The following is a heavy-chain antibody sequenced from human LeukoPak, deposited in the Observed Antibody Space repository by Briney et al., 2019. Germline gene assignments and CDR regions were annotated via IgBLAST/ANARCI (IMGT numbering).Heavy chain of an antibody. D-gene: IGHD2-15*01. Sequence: GGSLRLSCAASGFTFSSYGMHWVRQAPGKGLERVAFIRYDGSNKYYADSVKGRFTISRDNSKNTLYLQMNSLRAEDTAVYYCAPCSGGSSYSFDYWGQGTLVTVSS. CDR1: GFTFSSYG. J-gene: IGHJ4*02. CDR3: APCSGGSSYSFDY. CDR2: IRYDGSNK. V-gene: IGHV3-30*02.